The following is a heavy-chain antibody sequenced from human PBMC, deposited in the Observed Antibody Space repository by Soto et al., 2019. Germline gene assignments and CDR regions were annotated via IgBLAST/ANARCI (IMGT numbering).Heavy chain of an antibody. CDR3: ARGPRYCSGGSCYSWVAPHYYYYMDV. CDR1: GGSFSGYY. Sequence: QVQLQQWGAGLLKPSETLSLTCAVYGGSFSGYYWSWIRQPPGKGLEWIGEINHSGSTNYNPSLKGRITISVDTSKNQFSLKLSSVTAADTAVYYCARGPRYCSGGSCYSWVAPHYYYYMDVWGKGTTVTVSS. J-gene: IGHJ6*03. D-gene: IGHD2-15*01. V-gene: IGHV4-34*01. CDR2: INHSGST.